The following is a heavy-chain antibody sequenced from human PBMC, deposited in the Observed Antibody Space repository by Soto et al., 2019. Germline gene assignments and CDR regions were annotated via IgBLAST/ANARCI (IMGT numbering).Heavy chain of an antibody. J-gene: IGHJ6*02. Sequence: QVQLVESGGGVVQPGRSLRLSCAASGFTFSSYAMHWVRQAPGKGLEWVAVISYDGSNKYYADSVKGRFTISRDNSKNTLYLQMNSLRAEDTAVYYCASDGGDYGMDVWGQGTTVTVSS. CDR2: ISYDGSNK. CDR1: GFTFSSYA. V-gene: IGHV3-30-3*01. CDR3: ASDGGDYGMDV. D-gene: IGHD3-16*01.